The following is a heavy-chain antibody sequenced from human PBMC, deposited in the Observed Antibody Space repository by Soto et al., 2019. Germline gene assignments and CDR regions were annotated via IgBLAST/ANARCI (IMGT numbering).Heavy chain of an antibody. CDR1: GGSVSSGSYY. V-gene: IGHV4-61*01. CDR3: ARDSLTIFGVVIRSGYYYYGMDV. CDR2: IYYSGST. J-gene: IGHJ6*02. D-gene: IGHD3-3*01. Sequence: SETLSLTCTVSGGSVSSGSYYWSWIRQPPGKGLEWIGYIYYSGSTNYNPSLKSRVTISVDTSKNQFSLKLSSVTAADTAVYYCARDSLTIFGVVIRSGYYYYGMDVWGQGTTVTVSS.